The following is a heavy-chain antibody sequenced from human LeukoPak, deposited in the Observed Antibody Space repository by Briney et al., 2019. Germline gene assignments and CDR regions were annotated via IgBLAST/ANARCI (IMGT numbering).Heavy chain of an antibody. D-gene: IGHD1-26*01. CDR1: GGSISSGSYY. CDR2: IYISGST. Sequence: SQTLSLTCTVSGGSISSGSYYWTWIRQPAGKGLEWIGRIYISGSTNYNPSLKSRVTISVDTSKNQFSLKLSSVTAADTAVYYCASPHSSGSYLLGWDAFDIWGQGTMVTVSS. CDR3: ASPHSSGSYLLGWDAFDI. J-gene: IGHJ3*02. V-gene: IGHV4-61*02.